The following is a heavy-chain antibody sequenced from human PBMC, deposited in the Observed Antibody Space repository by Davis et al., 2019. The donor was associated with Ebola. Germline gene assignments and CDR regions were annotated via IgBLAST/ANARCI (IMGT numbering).Heavy chain of an antibody. D-gene: IGHD6-13*01. CDR3: TRDLKQPPPSYYYGMDV. J-gene: IGHJ6*02. Sequence: GGSLRLSCTASGFTFGDYAMSWVRQASGKGLEWVGFIRSKGYGGKTQYAASVKGRFTISRDDSKSIAYLQMNSLKTEDTAVYYCTRDLKQPPPSYYYGMDVWGQGTTVTVSS. CDR2: IRSKGYGGKT. V-gene: IGHV3-49*04. CDR1: GFTFGDYA.